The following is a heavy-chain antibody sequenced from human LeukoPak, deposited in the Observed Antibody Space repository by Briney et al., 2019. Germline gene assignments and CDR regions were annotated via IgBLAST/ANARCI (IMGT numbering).Heavy chain of an antibody. V-gene: IGHV1-69*13. J-gene: IGHJ4*02. CDR3: ARRGILTGFLFDY. D-gene: IGHD3-9*01. Sequence: GASVKVPCKASGGTFSSYAISWVRQAPGQGLEWMGGIIPIFGTANYAQKFQGRVTITADESTSTAYMELSSLRSEDTAVYYCARRGILTGFLFDYWGQGTLVTVSS. CDR2: IIPIFGTA. CDR1: GGTFSSYA.